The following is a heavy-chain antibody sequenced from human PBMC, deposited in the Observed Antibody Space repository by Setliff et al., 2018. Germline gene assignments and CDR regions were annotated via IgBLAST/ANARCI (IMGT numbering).Heavy chain of an antibody. CDR3: ARGGIAAGPGTWVYFDN. CDR2: IIPMFGTA. D-gene: IGHD6-13*01. CDR1: AGTFSSYA. V-gene: IGHV1-69*05. Sequence: TVSCKASAGTFSSYAISWARQAPGQGLEWMGGIIPMFGTATYTQKFQGRVTITRDESMTTAYMEVSSLGSEDTAMYYCARGGIAAGPGTWVYFDNWGQGTLVTVSS. J-gene: IGHJ4*02.